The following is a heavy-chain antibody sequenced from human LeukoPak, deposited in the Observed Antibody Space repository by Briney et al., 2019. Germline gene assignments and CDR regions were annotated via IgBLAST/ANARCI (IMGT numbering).Heavy chain of an antibody. J-gene: IGHJ4*02. Sequence: GGSLRLSCSASGFTFSSYAMSWVRQAPGKGLEWVSAISGSGGSTYYADSVKGRFTISRDNSKNTLYLQMNCLRAEDTAVYYCAKERSTYSSGWTNFDYWGQGILVTVSS. CDR2: ISGSGGST. CDR3: AKERSTYSSGWTNFDY. CDR1: GFTFSSYA. D-gene: IGHD6-19*01. V-gene: IGHV3-23*01.